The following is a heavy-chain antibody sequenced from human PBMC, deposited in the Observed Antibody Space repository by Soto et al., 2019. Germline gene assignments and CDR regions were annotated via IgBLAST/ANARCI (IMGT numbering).Heavy chain of an antibody. CDR2: ISSDGSRQ. D-gene: IGHD1-26*01. J-gene: IGHJ6*02. Sequence: PGGSLRLSCVVSGFTLTNNGMHWVRQAPGQGLEWVAVISSDGSRQYYGDSVRGRFTISRDNSKNTLFLEMNSLRSEDTAVYYCAKDRGLAESGRWSHYFYGMDVWGQGTTVTVSS. V-gene: IGHV3-30*18. CDR1: GFTLTNNG. CDR3: AKDRGLAESGRWSHYFYGMDV.